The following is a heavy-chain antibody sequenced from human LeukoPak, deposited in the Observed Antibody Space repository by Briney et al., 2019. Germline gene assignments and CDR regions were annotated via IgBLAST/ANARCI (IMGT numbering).Heavy chain of an antibody. CDR3: ADHSSSWYLFDY. D-gene: IGHD6-13*01. CDR1: GYTLTELS. CDR2: FDPEDGET. J-gene: IGHJ4*02. V-gene: IGHV1-24*01. Sequence: GASVKVSCKVSGYTLTELSMHWVRQAPGKGLEWMGGFDPEDGETIYAQKFQGRVTMTEDTSTDTAYMELSSLRSEDTAVYYRADHSSSWYLFDYWGQGTLVTVSS.